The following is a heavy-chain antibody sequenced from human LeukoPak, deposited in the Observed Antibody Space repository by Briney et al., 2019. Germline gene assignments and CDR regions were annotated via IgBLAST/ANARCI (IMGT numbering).Heavy chain of an antibody. D-gene: IGHD2-15*01. J-gene: IGHJ5*02. CDR2: IGTTINGT. CDR1: GFTFRNYA. CDR3: ARLVVDLPADWFDP. Sequence: GGSLRLSCVASGFTFRNYAMTWVRQTPGKGLEWVATIGTTINGTYYADSVRGRFTIARDNPRDTLHLCMNSLSADDTALYYCARLVVDLPADWFDPWGKGTVVIVSS. V-gene: IGHV3-23*05.